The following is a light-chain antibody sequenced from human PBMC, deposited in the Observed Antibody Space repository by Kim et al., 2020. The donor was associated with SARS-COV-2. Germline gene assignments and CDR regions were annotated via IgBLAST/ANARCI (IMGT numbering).Light chain of an antibody. J-gene: IGLJ3*02. CDR3: QSYDSSLSGWV. CDR1: SANIGAGYY. V-gene: IGLV1-40*01. Sequence: QRVPMSWTGSSANIGAGYYVHWYQQLPGTAPKLLIYGNSNRPSGVPDRFSGSKSGTSASLAITGLQAEDEADYYCQSYDSSLSGWVFGGGTQLTVL. CDR2: GNS.